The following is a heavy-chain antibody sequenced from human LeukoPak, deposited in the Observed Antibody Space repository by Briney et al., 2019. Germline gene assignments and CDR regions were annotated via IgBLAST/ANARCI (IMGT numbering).Heavy chain of an antibody. Sequence: SGTLSLTCTVSAGSISSYYWSWIRQPAGKGLEYIGRIHTSGSTNYNPSLKRRVTMSVDTPKNQFSLKLSSVTAADTAVYYCARGAEVTEYNFGAFDYWGQGILVTVSS. CDR1: AGSISSYY. CDR2: IHTSGST. D-gene: IGHD1-1*01. J-gene: IGHJ4*02. V-gene: IGHV4-4*07. CDR3: ARGAEVTEYNFGAFDY.